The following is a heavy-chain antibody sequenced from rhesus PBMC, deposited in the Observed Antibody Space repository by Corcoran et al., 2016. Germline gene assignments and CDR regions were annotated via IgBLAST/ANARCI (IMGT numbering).Heavy chain of an antibody. V-gene: IGHV4-127*01. D-gene: IGHD5-42*01. CDR1: GYSISTGYG. CDR2: SVGSSGST. CDR3: ARDISTRGYFDY. J-gene: IGHJ4*01. Sequence: QVQLQESGPGLVKPSESLSLTCAVSGYSISTGYGWSWIRQPPGKGREGIGNSVGSSGSTTSDPSLKSRVTISRDTSKNQFSLKLSSVTAADTAVYYWARDISTRGYFDYWGQGVLVTVSS.